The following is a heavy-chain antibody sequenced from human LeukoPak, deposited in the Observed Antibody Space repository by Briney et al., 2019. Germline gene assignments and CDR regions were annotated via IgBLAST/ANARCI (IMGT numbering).Heavy chain of an antibody. CDR3: ANRPITMTGKPHYYFDY. Sequence: GGSLRLSCEASGFTFSSYAMTWVRQAPGKGLEWVSAINDNGGSTHYADSVKGRFTISRDNSKNTLYLQMNSLRAEDTAVYYCANRPITMTGKPHYYFDYWGQGTLVTVSS. CDR1: GFTFSSYA. D-gene: IGHD3-9*01. J-gene: IGHJ4*02. V-gene: IGHV3-23*01. CDR2: INDNGGST.